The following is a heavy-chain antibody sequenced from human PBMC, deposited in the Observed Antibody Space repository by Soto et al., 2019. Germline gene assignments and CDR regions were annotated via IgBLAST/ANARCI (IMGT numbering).Heavy chain of an antibody. CDR1: GFTFKTHA. Sequence: QVQLVESGGGVVQPGTSLRLSCAASGFTFKTHAMHWVRQAPGKGLEWMAVIAYDGNEKFYADSLKARFTISRDNSKNALYLQINTLRNEDTAVYYCGKDVGDYVPYYYGVDVWGQGTTVTVSS. J-gene: IGHJ6*02. V-gene: IGHV3-30*18. CDR2: IAYDGNEK. D-gene: IGHD1-26*01. CDR3: GKDVGDYVPYYYGVDV.